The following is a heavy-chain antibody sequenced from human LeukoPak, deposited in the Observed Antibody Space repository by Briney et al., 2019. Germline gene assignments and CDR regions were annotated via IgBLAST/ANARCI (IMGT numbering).Heavy chain of an antibody. CDR1: VYTLTELS. D-gene: IGHD4-11*01. V-gene: IGHV1-24*01. CDR3: ATDLRFSPTAADY. Sequence: GASVKVSCKVSVYTLTELSMHWVRQAPGKGLEWMGGFDPEDGETIYAQKFQGRVTMTEDTSTDTAYMELSSLRSEDTAVYYCATDLRFSPTAADYWGQGTLVTVSS. CDR2: FDPEDGET. J-gene: IGHJ4*02.